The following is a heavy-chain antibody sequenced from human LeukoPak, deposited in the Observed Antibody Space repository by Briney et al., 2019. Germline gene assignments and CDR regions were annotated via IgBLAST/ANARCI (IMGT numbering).Heavy chain of an antibody. Sequence: PSETLSLTCTVSGGSVSSGSYYWSWIRQPPGKGLVWIGYIYYSGSTNYNPSLKSRVTISVDTSKNQFSLKLSSVTAADTAVYYCARSAYSSSKGTFDYWGQGTLVTVSS. J-gene: IGHJ4*02. CDR3: ARSAYSSSKGTFDY. D-gene: IGHD6-13*01. CDR1: GGSVSSGSYY. V-gene: IGHV4-61*01. CDR2: IYYSGST.